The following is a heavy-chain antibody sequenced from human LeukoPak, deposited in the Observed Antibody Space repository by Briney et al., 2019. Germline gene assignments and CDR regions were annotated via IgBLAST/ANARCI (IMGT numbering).Heavy chain of an antibody. CDR2: INDSGGST. CDR1: GFTFSSYG. CDR3: AKGGAVSSKSITLVRGTRRYYYYMDV. J-gene: IGHJ6*03. V-gene: IGHV3-23*01. D-gene: IGHD3-10*01. Sequence: GGSLRLSCAASGFTFSSYGMSWVRQAPGKGLEWVSVINDSGGSTYYADSVKGRFTISRDNSKDTLYLQMNSLRAEDTAVYYCAKGGAVSSKSITLVRGTRRYYYYMDVWGKGTTVTISS.